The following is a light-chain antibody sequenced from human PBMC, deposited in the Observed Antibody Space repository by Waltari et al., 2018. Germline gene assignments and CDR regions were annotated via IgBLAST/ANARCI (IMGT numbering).Light chain of an antibody. Sequence: DIQMTQSPSSVSASVGDKVTITCRASQDITRWLAWYQQRPGKAPNLLINTASNLQTGVPSRFSGGGSGTDFTLTISSLQPEDFATYYFQQAHSLPLTFGQGTKVEI. V-gene: IGKV1-12*01. CDR2: TAS. J-gene: IGKJ1*01. CDR1: QDITRW. CDR3: QQAHSLPLT.